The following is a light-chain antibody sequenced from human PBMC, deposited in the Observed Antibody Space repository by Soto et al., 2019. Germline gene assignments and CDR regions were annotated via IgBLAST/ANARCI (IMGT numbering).Light chain of an antibody. V-gene: IGLV2-8*01. CDR3: SSYAGTNIDVV. Sequence: QSALTQPPSASGSPGQSVTISCTGTSNDVGGYVYVSWYQQYPGKAPKLMIYEVNKRASGVPDRFSGSKSGNTASLTVSGLQAEDEAEYYCSSYAGTNIDVVFGGGTKLPVL. CDR1: SNDVGGYVY. CDR2: EVN. J-gene: IGLJ2*01.